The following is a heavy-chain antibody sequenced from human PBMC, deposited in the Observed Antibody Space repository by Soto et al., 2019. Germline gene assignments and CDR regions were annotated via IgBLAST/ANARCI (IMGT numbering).Heavy chain of an antibody. CDR1: GFTFSSYA. J-gene: IGHJ4*02. CDR2: ISYDGSNK. Sequence: QVQLVESGGGVVQPGRSLRLSCAASGFTFSSYAMHWVRQAPGKGLEWVAVISYDGSNKYYADSVKGRFTISRDNSKNTLYLQMNSLRAEDTAVYYCARSILDCSGVSCYSYYFDYWGQGTLVTVSS. D-gene: IGHD2-15*01. CDR3: ARSILDCSGVSCYSYYFDY. V-gene: IGHV3-30-3*01.